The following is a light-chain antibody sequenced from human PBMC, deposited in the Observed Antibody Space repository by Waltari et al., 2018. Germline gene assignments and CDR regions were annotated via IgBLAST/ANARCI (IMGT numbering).Light chain of an antibody. CDR2: RNN. J-gene: IGLJ2*01. V-gene: IGLV1-47*01. CDR3: AAWDDSLSGVV. CDR1: SSNIGSNY. Sequence: QSVLTQSPSASGTPGQRVTISCSGSSSNIGSNYVFWYQHLPGTAPKLLLYRNNQRSSWVPDRFSGSKSGTSASLAISGLRSEDEADYYCAAWDDSLSGVVFGGGTKLTVL.